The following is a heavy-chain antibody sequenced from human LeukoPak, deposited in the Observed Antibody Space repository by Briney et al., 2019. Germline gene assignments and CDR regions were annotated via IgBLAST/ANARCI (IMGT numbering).Heavy chain of an antibody. CDR1: GGSISSYY. Sequence: SETLSLTCTVSGGSISSYYWNWIRQPPGKGLEWIGYIYYSGSTNYNPSLTSRVTISVDTSKNQFSLKLSSVTAADTAVYYCARGAVPAARNRMATYYYYYYYMDVWGKGTTVTVSS. V-gene: IGHV4-59*01. J-gene: IGHJ6*03. D-gene: IGHD2-2*01. CDR3: ARGAVPAARNRMATYYYYYYYMDV. CDR2: IYYSGST.